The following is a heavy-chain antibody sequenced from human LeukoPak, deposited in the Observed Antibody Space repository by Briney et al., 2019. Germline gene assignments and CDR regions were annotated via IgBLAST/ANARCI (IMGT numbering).Heavy chain of an antibody. CDR1: GFTFSNYG. CDR3: AKDVSGSEGSLVDP. J-gene: IGHJ5*02. V-gene: IGHV3-33*06. D-gene: IGHD5/OR15-5a*01. Sequence: GGSLRLSCEASGFTFSNYGMNWARQAPGKGLESVAVIWFDGSNNHYADSVKGRFTISRDNSKSTVYVQKNSLRADDTAVYYGAKDVSGSEGSLVDPWGQGTLVIVSS. CDR2: IWFDGSNN.